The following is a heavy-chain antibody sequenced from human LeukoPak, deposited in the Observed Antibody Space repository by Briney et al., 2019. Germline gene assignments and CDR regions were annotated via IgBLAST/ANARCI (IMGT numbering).Heavy chain of an antibody. D-gene: IGHD6-19*01. V-gene: IGHV3-11*01. CDR2: ISSSGSAI. Sequence: TPGGSLRLSCAAAGFTFSDYYMSWIGQAPGKGLEWVSYISSSGSAIYYADSVKGRFTISRDNAKNSLYLQMNSLRAEDTAVYYCARDGGFSSSWFDHWGQGTLVTVSS. CDR1: GFTFSDYY. J-gene: IGHJ5*02. CDR3: ARDGGFSSSWFDH.